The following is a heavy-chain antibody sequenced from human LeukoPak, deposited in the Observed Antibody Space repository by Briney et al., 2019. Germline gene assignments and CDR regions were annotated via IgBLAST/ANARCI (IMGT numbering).Heavy chain of an antibody. V-gene: IGHV3-48*03. Sequence: PGGSLRLSCAASGFTFSSYEMNWVRQAPGKGLEWVSYISSSGSTIYYADSVKGRFTISRDNAKNSLYLQMNSLRAEDTAVYYCAREPSTVTNIDYWGQGTLVTVSS. D-gene: IGHD4-17*01. CDR1: GFTFSSYE. CDR2: ISSSGSTI. CDR3: AREPSTVTNIDY. J-gene: IGHJ4*02.